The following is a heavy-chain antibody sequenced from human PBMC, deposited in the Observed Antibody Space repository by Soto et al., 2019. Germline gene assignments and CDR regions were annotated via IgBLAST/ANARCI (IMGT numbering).Heavy chain of an antibody. V-gene: IGHV1-58*01. J-gene: IGHJ6*02. CDR2: IVVGSGNT. D-gene: IGHD2-2*03. Sequence: QMQLVQSGPEVKKPGTSVKVSCKASGFTFTSSAVQWVRQARGQRLEWIGWIVVGSGNTNYAQNFQERVTITRDMSTSTAYMELSSLRSEDTAVYYCAADWIEISKNYYYGMDVWGQGTTVTVSS. CDR3: AADWIEISKNYYYGMDV. CDR1: GFTFTSSA.